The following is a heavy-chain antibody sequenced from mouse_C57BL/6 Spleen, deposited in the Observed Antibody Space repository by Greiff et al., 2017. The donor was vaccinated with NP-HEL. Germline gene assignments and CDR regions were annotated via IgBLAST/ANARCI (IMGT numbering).Heavy chain of an antibody. CDR1: GYTFTSYW. CDR2: INPSSGYT. Sequence: VQLQQSGAELVKPGASVKISCKASGYTFTSYWMHWVKQRPGQGLEWIGYINPSSGYTKYNQKFKDKATLTADKSSSTAYMQLSSLTYEDSAVYYCARYDYDRYFDVWGTGTTVTVSS. CDR3: ARYDYDRYFDV. J-gene: IGHJ1*03. D-gene: IGHD2-4*01. V-gene: IGHV1-7*01.